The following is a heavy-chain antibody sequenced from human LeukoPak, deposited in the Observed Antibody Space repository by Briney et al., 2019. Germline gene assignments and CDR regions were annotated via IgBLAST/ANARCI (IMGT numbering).Heavy chain of an antibody. V-gene: IGHV3-30*18. D-gene: IGHD6-13*01. Sequence: GGSLRLSCAASGFTFSSYGMHWVRQAPGKGLEWVAVISYDGSNKYYADSVKGRFTISRDNSKNTLYLQMNSLRAEDTAVYYCAKDMYSSSWYYFDYWGQGTLVTVSS. CDR1: GFTFSSYG. J-gene: IGHJ4*02. CDR2: ISYDGSNK. CDR3: AKDMYSSSWYYFDY.